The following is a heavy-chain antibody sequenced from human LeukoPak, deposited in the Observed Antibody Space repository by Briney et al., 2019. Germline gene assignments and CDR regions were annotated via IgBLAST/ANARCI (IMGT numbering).Heavy chain of an antibody. CDR2: ISSGGSVM. CDR1: GYTFSDNN. V-gene: IGHV3-48*01. J-gene: IGHJ4*02. Sequence: GGSLRLSCGASGYTFSDNNMSWVRQAPGKGPEWISYISSGGSVMHYADSVKGRFTISRDNVENSLYLQMNSLRVGETAVYYCTRELEYWGQGVLVTVSS. CDR3: TRELEY.